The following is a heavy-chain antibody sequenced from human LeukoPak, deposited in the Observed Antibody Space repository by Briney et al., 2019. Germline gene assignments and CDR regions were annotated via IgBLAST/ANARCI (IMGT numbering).Heavy chain of an antibody. Sequence: GGSLRLSCAASGFTFSSYSMNWVRQAPGKGLEWVSGTSDRGDYTYYADSVKGRFTISRDSSKNTLFLQMNSLRAEDTALYFCARKAQYNGHYPLDYWGQGTLVTVSS. CDR1: GFTFSSYS. V-gene: IGHV3-23*01. CDR3: ARKAQYNGHYPLDY. CDR2: TSDRGDYT. D-gene: IGHD1-7*01. J-gene: IGHJ4*02.